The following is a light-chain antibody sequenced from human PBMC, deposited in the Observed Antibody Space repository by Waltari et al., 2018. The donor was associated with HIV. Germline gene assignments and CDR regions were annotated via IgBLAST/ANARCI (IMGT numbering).Light chain of an antibody. Sequence: QSALTQPASVSGSPGQSITISCTGTSSDIGGYNYVSLYQHHPGQAPKLMIYEVSNRPSGVSNRFSGSKSGNTASLTISGLQAEDEADYYCSSYTSSNTLVFGTGTKVTVL. V-gene: IGLV2-14*01. CDR1: SSDIGGYNY. J-gene: IGLJ1*01. CDR3: SSYTSSNTLV. CDR2: EVS.